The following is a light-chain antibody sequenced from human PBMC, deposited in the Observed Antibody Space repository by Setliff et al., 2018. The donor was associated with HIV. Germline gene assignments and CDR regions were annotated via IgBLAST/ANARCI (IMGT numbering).Light chain of an antibody. CDR1: QSVSSSY. CDR3: QQYGSSPWT. J-gene: IGKJ1*01. Sequence: EIVLTQSPGTLSLSPGERATLSCRASQSVSSSYLAWYQQRPGQPPRLLIYAASRRATGIPDRFSGSGSGTDFTLTINRLEPEDFAVYYCQQYGSSPWTFGQGTKVDIK. CDR2: AAS. V-gene: IGKV3-20*01.